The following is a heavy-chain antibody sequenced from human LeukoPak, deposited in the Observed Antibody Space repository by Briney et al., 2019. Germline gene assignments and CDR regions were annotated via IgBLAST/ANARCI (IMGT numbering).Heavy chain of an antibody. J-gene: IGHJ6*02. Sequence: SQTLSLTCTVSGGSISSGGYYWSWIRQHPGKGLEWIGYIYYSGSTYYNPSLKSRVTISVDTSKNQFSLKLSSVTAADTAVYYCARDQGGYGSGSYYPYYYYGMDVWGQGTTVTVSS. D-gene: IGHD3-10*01. V-gene: IGHV4-31*03. CDR3: ARDQGGYGSGSYYPYYYYGMDV. CDR1: GGSISSGGYY. CDR2: IYYSGST.